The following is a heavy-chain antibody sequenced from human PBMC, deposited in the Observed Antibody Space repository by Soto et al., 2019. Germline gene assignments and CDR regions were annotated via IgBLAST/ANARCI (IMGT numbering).Heavy chain of an antibody. CDR2: INPNSGGT. CDR1: GYTFTGYY. D-gene: IGHD2-8*01. J-gene: IGHJ6*02. CDR3: ARGYCTNGVCYPYYGMDV. V-gene: IGHV1-2*04. Sequence: GASVKVSCKASGYTFTGYYMHWVRQAPGQGLEWMGWINPNSGGTNYAQKFQGWVTMTRDTSISTAYMELSRLRSDDTAVYYCARGYCTNGVCYPYYGMDVWGQGTTVTVS.